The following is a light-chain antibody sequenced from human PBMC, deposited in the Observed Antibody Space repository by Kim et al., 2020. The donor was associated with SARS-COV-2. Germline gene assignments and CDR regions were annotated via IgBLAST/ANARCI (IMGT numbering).Light chain of an antibody. CDR3: SAWDKTLSAWV. J-gene: IGLJ3*02. CDR2: RSN. V-gene: IGLV10-54*01. Sequence: QAGLTQPPSVSKGLRQTATLTCTGNNNTIGDQGAAWLQQHQGHPPKLLSYRSNNRPSGIPERFSAFRSGSTASLTITGLQPEDEADYYCSAWDKTLSAWVFGGGTQLTVL. CDR1: NNTIGDQG.